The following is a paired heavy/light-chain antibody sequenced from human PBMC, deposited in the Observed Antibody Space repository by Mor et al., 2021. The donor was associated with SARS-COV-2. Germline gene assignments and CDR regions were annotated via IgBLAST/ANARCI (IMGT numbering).Light chain of an antibody. J-gene: IGKJ1*01. CDR2: GAS. CDR1: ESVSSNY. CDR3: QYFGGTPHT. V-gene: IGKV3-20*01. Sequence: EIVLTQSPGTLSLSQGERATLSCRASESVSSNYLAWYQQKPGQAPRLLIYGASSRATGIPDRFSGSGSGTDFTLTIRRLEPEDFVFYYCQYFGGTPHTFGQGTKVEIK.
Heavy chain of an antibody. V-gene: IGHV2-70*04. D-gene: IGHD6-19*01. CDR1: GFSLRSGEMR. CDR2: IDWDDDK. CDR3: ARQWRYYYYGMDV. Sequence: QVTLKETGPALVKPTETLTLTCTFSGFSLRSGEMRVSWVRQAPGKGLEWLARIDWDDDKFYSTSLKTRLTISKDTSKNQVVLTMTNMHPVDTGTYYCARQWRYYYYGMDVWGQGTTVTVSS. J-gene: IGHJ6*02.